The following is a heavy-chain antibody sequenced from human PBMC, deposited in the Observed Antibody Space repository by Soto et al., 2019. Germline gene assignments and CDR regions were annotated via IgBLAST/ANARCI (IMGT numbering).Heavy chain of an antibody. V-gene: IGHV2-5*01. CDR2: IYWNDDK. J-gene: IGHJ6*03. CDR3: SYISPPPIAAAASGYYYYYYMDV. D-gene: IGHD6-13*01. CDR1: GFSLSTSGVG. Sequence: SGPTLVNPTQTLTLTCTFSGFSLSTSGVGVGWIRQPPGKALEWLALIYWNDDKRYSPSLKSRLTITKDTSKNQVVLTITNMDPVDTAPYFCSYISPPPIAAAASGYYYYYYMDVWGKGTTVTAP.